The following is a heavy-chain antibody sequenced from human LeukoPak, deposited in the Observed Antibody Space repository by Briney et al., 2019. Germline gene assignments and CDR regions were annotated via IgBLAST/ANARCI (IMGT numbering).Heavy chain of an antibody. CDR1: GFTVSSNY. CDR2: IYSGGST. J-gene: IGHJ4*02. Sequence: GGSLRLSCAASGFTVSSNYMSWVRQAPGKGLEWVSVIYSGGSTYYADSMKGRFTISRDNSKNTLYLQMNSLRAEDTAVYYCVSSDSSGYYFFDYWGQGTLVTVSS. V-gene: IGHV3-66*01. D-gene: IGHD3-22*01. CDR3: VSSDSSGYYFFDY.